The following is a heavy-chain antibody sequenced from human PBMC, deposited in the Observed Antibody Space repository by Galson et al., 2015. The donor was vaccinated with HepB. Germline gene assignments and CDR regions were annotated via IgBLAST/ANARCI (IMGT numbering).Heavy chain of an antibody. CDR2: ISYDGSNK. Sequence: SLRLSCAGSGFTFRSYAMHWVRQAPGKGLEWVALISYDGSNKHYADSVKGRFTISRDNSRNTMYLQMNSLRAEDTAVYYCARDSYHDFWRGYQVLFDFWGQGILVTVSS. J-gene: IGHJ4*02. CDR3: ARDSYHDFWRGYQVLFDF. CDR1: GFTFRSYA. D-gene: IGHD3-3*01. V-gene: IGHV3-30-3*01.